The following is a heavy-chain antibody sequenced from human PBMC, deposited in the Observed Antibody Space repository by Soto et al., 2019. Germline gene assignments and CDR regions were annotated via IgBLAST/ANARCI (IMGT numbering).Heavy chain of an antibody. D-gene: IGHD3-10*02. J-gene: IGHJ4*02. CDR2: IYWDDVK. CDR1: GFSLSTNGVG. Sequence: QITLKESGPTLVKPTQTLTLTCTFSGFSLSTNGVGVGWIRQPPGKALEWLALIYWDDVKRYSPSLKSRLTITKDTSKNRVVLTMTNMDPVDTATYYCAHSPRITMYDYWGQGTLVTVSS. CDR3: AHSPRITMYDY. V-gene: IGHV2-5*02.